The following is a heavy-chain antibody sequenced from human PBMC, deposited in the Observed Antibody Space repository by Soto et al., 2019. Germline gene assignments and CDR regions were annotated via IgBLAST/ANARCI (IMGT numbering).Heavy chain of an antibody. CDR2: ISYDGSNK. J-gene: IGHJ4*02. Sequence: QVQLVESGGGVVHPGRSLRLSCAASGFTFSSYGMHWVRQAPGKGLEWVAVISYDGSNKYYADSVKGRFTISRDNSKNTLYLQMNSLRAEDTAVYYCAKWAHCSGGSCYGKRGYYFDYWGQGTLVTVSS. CDR3: AKWAHCSGGSCYGKRGYYFDY. D-gene: IGHD2-15*01. CDR1: GFTFSSYG. V-gene: IGHV3-30*18.